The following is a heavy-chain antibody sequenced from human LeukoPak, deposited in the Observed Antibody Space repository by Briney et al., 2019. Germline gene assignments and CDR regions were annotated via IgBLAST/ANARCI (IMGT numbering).Heavy chain of an antibody. J-gene: IGHJ4*02. V-gene: IGHV3-48*01. D-gene: IGHD6-13*01. Sequence: GGSLRLSCAASGFTFNTYTMNWVRQAPGKGLEWVSYISGSSGIIDYADSVRGRFTISRDNSKNTLYLQMNSLRAEDTAVYYCARAAAGLTFDYWGQGTLVTVSS. CDR2: ISGSSGII. CDR1: GFTFNTYT. CDR3: ARAAAGLTFDY.